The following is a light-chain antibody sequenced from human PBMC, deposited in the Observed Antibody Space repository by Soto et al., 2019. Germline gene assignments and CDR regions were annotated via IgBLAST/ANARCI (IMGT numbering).Light chain of an antibody. J-gene: IGKJ4*01. CDR1: QSVSSN. V-gene: IGKV3-15*01. Sequence: EIVMTRSPATLSVSLGERATLSCRASQSVSSNLAWYQQKPGQAPRLLIYGASTRATVIPTRFSGSGSGTEFTLTISSLQSEDSAVYYCHQYNTWPLSFGGGTKVEIK. CDR3: HQYNTWPLS. CDR2: GAS.